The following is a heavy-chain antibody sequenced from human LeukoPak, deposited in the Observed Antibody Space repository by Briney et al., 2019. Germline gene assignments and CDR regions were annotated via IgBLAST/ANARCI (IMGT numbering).Heavy chain of an antibody. CDR1: GFTFSSYS. Sequence: PGGSLRLSCAASGFTFSSYSMNWVRQAPGKGLEWIPYISSTSGTIYYADSVKGRFTISADNAKNSLYLQMNSLRAEDTAVYYCARGWGLFDYWGQGTLVTVSS. CDR3: ARGWGLFDY. J-gene: IGHJ4*02. V-gene: IGHV3-48*04. D-gene: IGHD7-27*01. CDR2: ISSTSGTI.